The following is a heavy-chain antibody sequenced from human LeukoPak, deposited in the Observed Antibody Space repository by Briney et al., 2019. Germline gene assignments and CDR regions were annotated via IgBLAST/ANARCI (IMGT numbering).Heavy chain of an antibody. CDR2: ISYDGSNK. Sequence: GGSLRLSCAASGFTFSSYAMHWVRQAPGEGLEWVAVISYDGSNKYYADSVKGRFTISRDNSKNTLYLQMNSLRAEDTAVYYCAREEGRYDSSGSFDYWGQGTLVTVSS. D-gene: IGHD3-22*01. CDR3: AREEGRYDSSGSFDY. CDR1: GFTFSSYA. V-gene: IGHV3-30-3*01. J-gene: IGHJ4*02.